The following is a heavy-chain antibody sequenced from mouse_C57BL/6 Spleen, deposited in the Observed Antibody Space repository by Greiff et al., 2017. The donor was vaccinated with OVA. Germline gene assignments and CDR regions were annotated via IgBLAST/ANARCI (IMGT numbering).Heavy chain of an antibody. CDR3: ARSKGYFDV. CDR1: GFTFSDYY. V-gene: IGHV5-16*01. J-gene: IGHJ1*03. Sequence: EVQLVESAGGLVQPGSSMKLSCTASGFTFSDYYMAWVRQVPEKGLEWVANINYDGSSTYYLDSLKSRFIISRDNAKNILYLQMSSLKSEDTATYYCARSKGYFDVWGTGTTVTVSS. CDR2: INYDGSST.